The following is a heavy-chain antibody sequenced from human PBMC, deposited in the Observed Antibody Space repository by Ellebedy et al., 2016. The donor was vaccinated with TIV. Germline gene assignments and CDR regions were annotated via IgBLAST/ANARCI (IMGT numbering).Heavy chain of an antibody. Sequence: SETLSLXCAVYGGSFSGYYWSWIRQPPGKGLEWIGEINHSGSTNYNPSLKSRVTISVDTSKNQFSLKLSSVTAADTAVYYCARGLPPNSYGSNWFNPWGQGTLVTVSS. CDR1: GGSFSGYY. V-gene: IGHV4-34*01. CDR3: ARGLPPNSYGSNWFNP. D-gene: IGHD5-18*01. CDR2: INHSGST. J-gene: IGHJ5*02.